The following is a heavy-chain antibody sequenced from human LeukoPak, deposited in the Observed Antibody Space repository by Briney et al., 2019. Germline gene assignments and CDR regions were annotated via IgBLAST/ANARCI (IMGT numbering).Heavy chain of an antibody. CDR3: ASGRGKGSSWYDY. Sequence: NPGGSLRLSCAASGFTFDDYAMHWVRQAPGKGLEWVSSISSSSSYIYYADSVKGRFTISRDNAKNSLYLQMNSLRAEDTAVYCCASGRGKGSSWYDYWGQGTLVTVSS. CDR2: ISSSSSYI. V-gene: IGHV3-21*01. CDR1: GFTFDDYA. J-gene: IGHJ4*02. D-gene: IGHD6-13*01.